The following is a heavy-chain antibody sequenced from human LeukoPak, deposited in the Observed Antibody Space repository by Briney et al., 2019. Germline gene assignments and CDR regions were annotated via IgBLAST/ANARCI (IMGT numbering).Heavy chain of an antibody. J-gene: IGHJ6*03. D-gene: IGHD6-6*01. CDR3: ARVLPEYSSSSGYYYYYMDV. V-gene: IGHV1-18*01. CDR1: GYTFTSSG. Sequence: ASVKVSCKASGYTFTSSGISWVRQAPGQGLEWMGWISAHNGNTNYAQKVQGRVTMTTDTSTSTAYMELSSLRSEDTAVYYCARVLPEYSSSSGYYYYYMDVWGKGTTVTVSS. CDR2: ISAHNGNT.